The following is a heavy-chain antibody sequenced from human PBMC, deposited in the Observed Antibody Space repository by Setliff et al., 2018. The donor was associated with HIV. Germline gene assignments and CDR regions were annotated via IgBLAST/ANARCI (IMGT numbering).Heavy chain of an antibody. CDR2: VYHTGMT. J-gene: IGHJ4*02. D-gene: IGHD6-19*01. V-gene: IGHV4-4*02. Sequence: SETLSLTCAVSGGSISTRDWWTWVRQPPGKGLEWIGEVYHTGMTNYNPSLKSRITISVDTSKNQFSLKLTSVTAADTAVYYCATCSSSACHVYDYWGQGTLVTVSS. CDR1: GGSISTRDW. CDR3: ATCSSSACHVYDY.